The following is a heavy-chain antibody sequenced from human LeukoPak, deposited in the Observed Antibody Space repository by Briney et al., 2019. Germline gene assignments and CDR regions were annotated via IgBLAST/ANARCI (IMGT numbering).Heavy chain of an antibody. CDR2: ISGSGGSI. Sequence: PGGSLRLSCAASGFTFSSYAMSWVRQAPGKGLEWVSGISGSGGSIYYGDSVKGRFTTSRDDSKNTLYLQMNSLRAEDTAVYYCAKGLYYYGSGSLGDYWGQGTLVTVSS. CDR3: AKGLYYYGSGSLGDY. D-gene: IGHD3-10*01. J-gene: IGHJ4*02. V-gene: IGHV3-23*01. CDR1: GFTFSSYA.